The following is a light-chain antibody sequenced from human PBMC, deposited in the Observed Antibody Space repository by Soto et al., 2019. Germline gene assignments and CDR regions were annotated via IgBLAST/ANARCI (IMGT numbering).Light chain of an antibody. Sequence: EIVLTQSPVTLSLSPGERATLSCRASQSVRTYLAWYQVKPGQAPRLLIYDSSRRASGVAARFSGSGSGTDFTLTISSLEPEDVALYYCQQRNTWPPITFGQGTRLEIK. CDR1: QSVRTY. CDR3: QQRNTWPPIT. CDR2: DSS. J-gene: IGKJ5*01. V-gene: IGKV3-11*01.